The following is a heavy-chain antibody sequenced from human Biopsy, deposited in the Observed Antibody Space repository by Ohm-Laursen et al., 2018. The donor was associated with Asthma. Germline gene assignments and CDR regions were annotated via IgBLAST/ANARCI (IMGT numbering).Heavy chain of an antibody. J-gene: IGHJ3*01. Sequence: SLRLSCSASGFTLSDYYISWIRQAPGKGLEWVSYISSSGNTSTIYYADSVRGRFTISRDNAKNSVYLQMNSLRAEDTAAYYCARKVAFDVWGQGTLVIVSS. CDR1: GFTLSDYY. CDR2: ISSSGNTSTI. V-gene: IGHV3-11*01. CDR3: ARKVAFDV.